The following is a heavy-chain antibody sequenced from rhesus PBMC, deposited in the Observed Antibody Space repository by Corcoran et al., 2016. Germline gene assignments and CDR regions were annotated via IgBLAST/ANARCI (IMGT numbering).Heavy chain of an antibody. D-gene: IGHD2-39*02. CDR3: ARGGGTYSGLDS. V-gene: IGHV3-184*01. Sequence: EVQLVESGGGLVQPGGSLRLSCEASGFTFSDKYMYWVRQAPGKGLEWVAFIRTKDYGGTVEDAASVKGRFSFSRDDSKSITYLQMSSLNSEDTAVYFCARGGGTYSGLDSWGQGVVVTVSS. J-gene: IGHJ6*01. CDR1: GFTFSDKY. CDR2: IRTKDYGGTV.